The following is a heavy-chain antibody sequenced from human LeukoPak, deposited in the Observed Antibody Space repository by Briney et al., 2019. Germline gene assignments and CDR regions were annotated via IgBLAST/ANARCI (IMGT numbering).Heavy chain of an antibody. D-gene: IGHD3-10*01. CDR1: GYTFTGYY. V-gene: IGHV1-2*06. CDR2: INPNSGGT. Sequence: ASVKVSCKASGYTFTGYYMHWVRQAPGQGLEWMGRINPNSGGTNYAQMFQGRVTMTRDTSISTAYMELRSLRSDDTAVYYCARVTDPRRGVSGGGDYWGQGTLVTVSS. CDR3: ARVTDPRRGVSGGGDY. J-gene: IGHJ4*02.